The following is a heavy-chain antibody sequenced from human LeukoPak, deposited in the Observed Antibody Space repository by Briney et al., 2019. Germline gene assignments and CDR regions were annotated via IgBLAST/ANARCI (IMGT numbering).Heavy chain of an antibody. D-gene: IGHD2-21*02. Sequence: PGGSLTLSCAPSGFTVSGNYMSCVRHAPGKGLEWVSVIYSGGGSSYAGSVMGSLTISRDKSKNTRNFQMNSLRPETPAVFSLAGRHLAYCGGDCPWGQGTLVTVSS. CDR3: AGRHLAYCGGDCP. V-gene: IGHV3-66*01. CDR1: GFTVSGNY. J-gene: IGHJ5*02. CDR2: IYSGGGS.